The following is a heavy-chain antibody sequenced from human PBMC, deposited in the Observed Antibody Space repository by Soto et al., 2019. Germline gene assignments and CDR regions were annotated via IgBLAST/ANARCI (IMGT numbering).Heavy chain of an antibody. V-gene: IGHV4-39*01. Sequence: QLQLQESGPGLVKPSETLSLTCTVSGGSISSSSYYWGWIRQPPGKGLEWIGSIYYSGSTYYNPSLKSRVTISVDTSKNQFSLKLSSVTAADTAVYYCARHTRDTRYSSGWTDAFDIWGQGTMVTVSS. D-gene: IGHD6-19*01. CDR2: IYYSGST. CDR1: GGSISSSSYY. J-gene: IGHJ3*02. CDR3: ARHTRDTRYSSGWTDAFDI.